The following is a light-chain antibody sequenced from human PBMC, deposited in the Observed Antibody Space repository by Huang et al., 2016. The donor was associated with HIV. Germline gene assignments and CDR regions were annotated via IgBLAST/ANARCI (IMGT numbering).Light chain of an antibody. Sequence: DIVMTQSPDSLAVSLGVRATINCKSSQSVLYRSANKNYLAWFQQKPRQPPKLLIYWAATRESGVPDRFSGSGSATDFTLTIGNLQAEDVAVYYCHQYYASPYTFGQGTRLEI. J-gene: IGKJ2*01. CDR2: WAA. CDR3: HQYYASPYT. V-gene: IGKV4-1*01. CDR1: QSVLYRSANKNY.